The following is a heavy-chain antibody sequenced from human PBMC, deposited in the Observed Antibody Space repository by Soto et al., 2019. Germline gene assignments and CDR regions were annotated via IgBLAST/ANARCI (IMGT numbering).Heavy chain of an antibody. D-gene: IGHD3-10*01. J-gene: IGHJ5*02. CDR2: IYYNGNI. CDR1: GGSITSYY. Sequence: QVQLQESGPGLVKPLETLSLTCTVPGGSITSYYWSWVRQPPGKGLEWIGYIYYNGNINYNPSLKSRLTISLDTSKNQCSLSLSSVTAADTAVYYCAPGRVYFGSESSGQGTLVTVSS. CDR3: APGRVYFGSES. V-gene: IGHV4-59*01.